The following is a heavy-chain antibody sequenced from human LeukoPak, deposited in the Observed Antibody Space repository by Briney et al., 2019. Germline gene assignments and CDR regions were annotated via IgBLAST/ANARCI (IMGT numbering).Heavy chain of an antibody. CDR1: GFTFSDYY. V-gene: IGHV3-11*01. CDR3: ARDRLGDYDHSGYYDK. CDR2: ICDSGRTI. D-gene: IGHD3-22*01. J-gene: IGHJ4*02. Sequence: GGPLRLSCAASGFTFSDYYMSWIRQAPGKGLEWVSYICDSGRTIYYADSVKGRFTISRDNAKNSVYLQMNNLGAEDTAVYYCARDRLGDYDHSGYYDKWGQGTLVTVSS.